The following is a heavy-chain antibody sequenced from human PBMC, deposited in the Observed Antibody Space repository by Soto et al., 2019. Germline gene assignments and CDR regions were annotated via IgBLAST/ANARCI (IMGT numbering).Heavy chain of an antibody. Sequence: QVQLVQSGAEVKKPGSSVKVSCKASGGTFSSYTISWVRQAPGQGLEWMGRIIPILGIANYAQKFQGRVTITADKSTSTAYMELSSLRSEDTAVYYCARGPTMVRGVIRDYGGQGTLVTVAS. D-gene: IGHD3-10*01. CDR3: ARGPTMVRGVIRDY. J-gene: IGHJ4*02. CDR2: IIPILGIA. CDR1: GGTFSSYT. V-gene: IGHV1-69*02.